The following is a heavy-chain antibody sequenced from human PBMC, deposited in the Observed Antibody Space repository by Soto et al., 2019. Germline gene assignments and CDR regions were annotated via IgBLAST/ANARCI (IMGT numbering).Heavy chain of an antibody. CDR3: AGFYDSSGYYSVY. CDR1: GGSISGGDYY. CDR2: IYYSGST. D-gene: IGHD3-22*01. J-gene: IGHJ4*02. V-gene: IGHV4-30-4*01. Sequence: SETLSLTCTVSGGSISGGDYYWSWIRQPPGKGLEWIGYIYYSGSTYYNPSLKSRATISVDTSKNQYYLKLSSVTAADTAVYYCAGFYDSSGYYSVYWGQGTLVTVSS.